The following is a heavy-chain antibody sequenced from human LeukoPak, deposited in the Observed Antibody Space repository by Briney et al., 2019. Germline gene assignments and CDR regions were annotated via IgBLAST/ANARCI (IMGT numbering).Heavy chain of an antibody. Sequence: PSETLSLTCTVSGGSISSGGYYWRWTRQHPGKGLEWIGFIYYSGSNYYHPSLKSRITIYVHTPKNPFSLMLSSVAAADPALYYCARLGGSRSGYYTGIGQIDYWGQGTLVTVSS. CDR1: GGSISSGGYY. D-gene: IGHD3-3*01. V-gene: IGHV4-31*03. CDR3: ARLGGSRSGYYTGIGQIDY. J-gene: IGHJ4*02. CDR2: IYYSGSN.